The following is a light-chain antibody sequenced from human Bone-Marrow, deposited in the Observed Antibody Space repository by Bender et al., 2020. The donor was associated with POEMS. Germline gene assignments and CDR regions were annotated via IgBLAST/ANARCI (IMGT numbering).Light chain of an antibody. J-gene: IGLJ3*02. Sequence: QSALTQPPSASGSPGQSVTISCTGTSSDIGGYNLVSWYQQHPGKAPKLMIYDVTRRPSGVPDRFSGSKSGNTASLTVSGLQAEDEADYYCSSYTTSSTWVFGGGTKLTVL. CDR3: SSYTTSSTWV. CDR1: SSDIGGYNL. V-gene: IGLV2-8*01. CDR2: DVT.